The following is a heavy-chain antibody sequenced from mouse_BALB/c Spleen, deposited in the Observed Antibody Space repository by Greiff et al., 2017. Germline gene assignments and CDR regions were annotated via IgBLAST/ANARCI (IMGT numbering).Heavy chain of an antibody. V-gene: IGHV14-3*02. D-gene: IGHD1-1*02. CDR3: AGGSLYAMDY. CDR1: GFNIKDTY. J-gene: IGHJ4*01. Sequence: EVKLMESGAELVKPGASVKLSCTASGFNIKDTYMHWVKQRPEQGLEWIGRIDPANGNTKYDPKFQGKASITADTSSNTAYLQLSSLTSEDTAVYYCAGGSLYAMDYWGQGTSVTVSS. CDR2: IDPANGNT.